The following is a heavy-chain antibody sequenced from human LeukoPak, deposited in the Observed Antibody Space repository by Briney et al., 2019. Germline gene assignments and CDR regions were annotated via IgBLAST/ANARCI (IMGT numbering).Heavy chain of an antibody. Sequence: GGSLRLSCAASGFTFSSYAMHWVRQAPGKGLEWVAVISYDGSNKYYADSVKGRFTISRDNAKNSLYLQMNSLRAEDTALYYCAKDRSGSYDPYWYFDLWGRGTLVTVSS. CDR2: ISYDGSNK. J-gene: IGHJ2*01. CDR3: AKDRSGSYDPYWYFDL. D-gene: IGHD1-26*01. V-gene: IGHV3-30-3*01. CDR1: GFTFSSYA.